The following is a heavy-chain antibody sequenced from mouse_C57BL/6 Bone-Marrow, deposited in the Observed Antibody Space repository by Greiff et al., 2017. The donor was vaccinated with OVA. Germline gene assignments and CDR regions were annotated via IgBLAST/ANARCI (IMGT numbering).Heavy chain of an antibody. V-gene: IGHV3-6*01. CDR3: AKGLFAY. CDR1: GYSITSGYY. Sequence: EVKLMESGPGLVKPSPSLSLTCSVTGYSITSGYYWNWIRQFPGNKLEWVGYISYDGSNNYNPSLKNRISITRDTSKNQFFLKLNSVTTEDTATYYCAKGLFAYWGQGTLVTVSA. D-gene: IGHD3-3*01. CDR2: ISYDGSN. J-gene: IGHJ3*01.